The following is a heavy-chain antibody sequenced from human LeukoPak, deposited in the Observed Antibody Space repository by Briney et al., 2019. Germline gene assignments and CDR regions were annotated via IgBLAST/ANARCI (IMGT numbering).Heavy chain of an antibody. CDR3: AQGYSSGWSPY. V-gene: IGHV3-23*01. Sequence: GGSLRLSCAVSGFSVSSFGMSWVRQAPGKGLEWISAISVDGETTWYADSVKGRFFISRDKSQNTLLLQLSSLRAEDTAVYYCAQGYSSGWSPYWGQGSLVSVSS. CDR2: ISVDGETT. D-gene: IGHD6-19*01. J-gene: IGHJ4*02. CDR1: GFSVSSFG.